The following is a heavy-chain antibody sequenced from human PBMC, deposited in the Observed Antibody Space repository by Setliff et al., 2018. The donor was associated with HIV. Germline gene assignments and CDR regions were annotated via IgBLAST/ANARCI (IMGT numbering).Heavy chain of an antibody. V-gene: IGHV4-39*02. CDR1: GGSISSSGSYF. CDR3: TREGRGDPAMATTRIDY. CDR2: IYYTGFA. D-gene: IGHD1-1*01. J-gene: IGHJ4*02. Sequence: PSETLSLTCTVSGGSISSSGSYFWGWIRQTPGKGLEWIGNIYYTGFAYYNPSLKSRVTISLDTSKTHFFLNLTSVTDADTAVYFCTREGRGDPAMATTRIDYWGQGKLVTVSS.